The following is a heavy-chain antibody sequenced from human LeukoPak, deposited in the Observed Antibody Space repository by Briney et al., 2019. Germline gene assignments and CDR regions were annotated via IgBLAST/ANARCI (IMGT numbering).Heavy chain of an antibody. V-gene: IGHV7-4-1*01. J-gene: IGHJ5*02. CDR3: AREFRPDNFNWFDP. CDR2: ISTNTGNP. Sequence: GASVKVSCKASGYTFTSYAMNWVRQAPGQGLEWMGWISTNTGNPTYAQGFTGRFVFSLDTSVSTAYLQICSLKAEDTAVYYCAREFRPDNFNWFDPWGQGTLVTVSS. CDR1: GYTFTSYA. D-gene: IGHD1-1*01.